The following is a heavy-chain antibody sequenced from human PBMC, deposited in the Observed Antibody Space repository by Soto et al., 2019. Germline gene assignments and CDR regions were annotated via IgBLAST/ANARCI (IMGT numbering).Heavy chain of an antibody. V-gene: IGHV4-39*02. J-gene: IGHJ3*01. CDR3: ARFFGNAFDV. D-gene: IGHD3-3*01. CDR1: GGSISTDSYN. CDR2: IYYDGTP. Sequence: QLQLQESGPGLVKPSETLSLTCSVSGGSISTDSYNWDWIRQSPGKGLEWIGTIYYDGTPSYNPSLKSQVTISVDMSRNHFSLKVKSVTAADTAMYYCARFFGNAFDVWGQGTMVKVSS.